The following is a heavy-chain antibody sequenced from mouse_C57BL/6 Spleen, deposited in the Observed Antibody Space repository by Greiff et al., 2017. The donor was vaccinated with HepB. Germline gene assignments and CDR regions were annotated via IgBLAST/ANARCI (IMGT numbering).Heavy chain of an antibody. CDR3: ARNKYYGATGFAY. CDR1: GYTFTSYW. Sequence: QVHVKQPGAELVKPGASVKMSCKASGYTFTSYWITWVKQRPGQGLEWIGDIYPGSGSTNYNEKFKSKATLTVDTSSSTAYMQLSSLTSEDSAVYYCARNKYYGATGFAYWGQGTLVTVSA. CDR2: IYPGSGST. J-gene: IGHJ3*01. D-gene: IGHD1-1*01. V-gene: IGHV1-55*01.